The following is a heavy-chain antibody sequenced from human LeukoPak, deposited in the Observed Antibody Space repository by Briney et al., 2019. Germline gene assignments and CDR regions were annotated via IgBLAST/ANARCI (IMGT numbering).Heavy chain of an antibody. D-gene: IGHD5-18*01. Sequence: GGSLRLSCGVCGFILSSYAMRGARQARGKGVEGGAGISKRGNSTYNAASVNGRFSSTRDNSKNTLYLQMNSLRAEDTAVYYCAKDWRNGYSSDWYSEGYFPHWGQGTLVTVSS. CDR2: ISKRGNST. CDR3: AKDWRNGYSSDWYSEGYFPH. J-gene: IGHJ1*01. V-gene: IGHV3-23*01. CDR1: GFILSSYA.